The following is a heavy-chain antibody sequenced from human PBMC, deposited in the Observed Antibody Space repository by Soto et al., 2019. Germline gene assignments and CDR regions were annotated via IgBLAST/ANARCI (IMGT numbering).Heavy chain of an antibody. Sequence: SVKVSCKASGGTFSSYAISWVRQAPGQGLEWMGGIIPIFGTANYAQKFQGRVTITADESTSTAYMELSSLRAEDTAVYYCASHFARWSYFDYWGQGTLVTVSS. CDR1: GGTFSSYA. D-gene: IGHD2-15*01. CDR3: ASHFARWSYFDY. V-gene: IGHV1-69*13. CDR2: IIPIFGTA. J-gene: IGHJ4*02.